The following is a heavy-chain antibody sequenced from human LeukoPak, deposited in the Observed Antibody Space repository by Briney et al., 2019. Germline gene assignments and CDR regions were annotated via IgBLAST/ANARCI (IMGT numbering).Heavy chain of an antibody. D-gene: IGHD2-15*01. J-gene: IGHJ5*01. Sequence: GGSLRLSCAASGFTFSNYAMSWVRQTPGKGLECVSVVTGSGGDTYYTGSVNGRFTISRDNSKNTLYLQMNSLRAEDTAVYYCARGTLEHCSGASCYPLDSWGQGTLVTVSS. CDR3: ARGTLEHCSGASCYPLDS. CDR1: GFTFSNYA. V-gene: IGHV3-23*01. CDR2: VTGSGGDT.